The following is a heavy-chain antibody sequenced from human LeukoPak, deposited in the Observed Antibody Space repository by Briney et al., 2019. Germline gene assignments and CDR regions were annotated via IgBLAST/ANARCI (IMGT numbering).Heavy chain of an antibody. CDR2: ISSSGSTI. J-gene: IGHJ3*02. CDR1: GFTFSDYY. CDR3: AKEGDYYGSGSYRDGFDI. V-gene: IGHV3-11*04. Sequence: GGSLRLSCAASGFTFSDYYMSWIRQAPGKGLEWVSYISSSGSTIYYADSVKGRFTISRDNAKNSLYLQMNSLRPEDTAVYYCAKEGDYYGSGSYRDGFDIWGQGTRATVSS. D-gene: IGHD3-10*01.